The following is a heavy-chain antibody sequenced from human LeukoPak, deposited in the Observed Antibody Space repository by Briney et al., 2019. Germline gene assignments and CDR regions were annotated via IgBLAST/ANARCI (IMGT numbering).Heavy chain of an antibody. J-gene: IGHJ5*02. D-gene: IGHD7-27*01. CDR2: IYYSGST. CDR3: ARAPNWGSYNWFDP. V-gene: IGHV4-31*03. CDR1: GGSISSGGYY. Sequence: PSQTLSLTRTVSGGSISSGGYYWSWIRQHPGKGLEWIGYIYYSGSTYYNPSLKSRVTISVDTSKNQFSLKLSSVAAADTAVYYCARAPNWGSYNWFDPWGQGTLVTVSS.